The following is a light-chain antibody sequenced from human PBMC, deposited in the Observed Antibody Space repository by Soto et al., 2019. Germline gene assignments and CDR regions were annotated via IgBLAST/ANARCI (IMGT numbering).Light chain of an antibody. V-gene: IGLV2-23*02. CDR1: SSDVGSYNL. Sequence: QSALTQPASVSGSPGQSITISCTGTSSDVGSYNLVSWYQQHPGKAPKLMISEVTKRPSGVSNRFSGSKPGNTASLTISGLQAEDESDYYCCSYAGSNTWVFGGGTKLTVL. CDR3: CSYAGSNTWV. J-gene: IGLJ3*02. CDR2: EVT.